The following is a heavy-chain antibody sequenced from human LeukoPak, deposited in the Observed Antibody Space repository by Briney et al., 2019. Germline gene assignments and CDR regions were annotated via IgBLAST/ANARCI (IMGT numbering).Heavy chain of an antibody. CDR2: ISWNSGSI. D-gene: IGHD1-7*01. J-gene: IGHJ4*02. V-gene: IGHV3-9*01. Sequence: GRSLRLSCAASGFTFDDYAMHWVRQAPGKGLEWVSGISWNSGSIGYADSVKGRFTISRDNAKNSLYLQMNSLRAEDTALYYCAKEIRYTGTTGLPDYWGQGILVTVSS. CDR1: GFTFDDYA. CDR3: AKEIRYTGTTGLPDY.